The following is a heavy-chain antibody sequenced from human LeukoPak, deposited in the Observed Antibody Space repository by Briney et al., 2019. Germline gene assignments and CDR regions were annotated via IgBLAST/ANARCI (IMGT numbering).Heavy chain of an antibody. CDR1: GGSFSGYS. D-gene: IGHD6-19*01. J-gene: IGHJ4*02. CDR3: ARCDSGGWFFDA. Sequence: SETLSLTCAVSGGSFSGYSWSWIRQPPGKGMEWNGEINQSGTTNYNPSLKSRVTISIDTSKSQFSVKVNSVTAADTAVYYCARCDSGGWFFDAWGQGALVTVSS. CDR2: INQSGTT. V-gene: IGHV4-34*01.